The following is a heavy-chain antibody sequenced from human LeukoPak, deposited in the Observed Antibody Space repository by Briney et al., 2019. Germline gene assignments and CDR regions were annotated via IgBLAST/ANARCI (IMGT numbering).Heavy chain of an antibody. CDR1: GFTLTTYG. V-gene: IGHV3-33*01. CDR3: ARDGGSGIDY. Sequence: PGGSLRLSCAASGFTLTTYGTHWLRQAPGKGLEWVAVIWYDGSKKFYGDSVKGRFTVSRDTSENTMHLQMNTLRAEDTAVYYCARDGGSGIDYWGQGTLVTVYS. D-gene: IGHD3-10*01. CDR2: IWYDGSKK. J-gene: IGHJ4*02.